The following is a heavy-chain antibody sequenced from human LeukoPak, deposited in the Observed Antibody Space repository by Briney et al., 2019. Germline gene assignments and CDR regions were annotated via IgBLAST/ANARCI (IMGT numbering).Heavy chain of an antibody. D-gene: IGHD6-13*01. CDR2: IKQDGSEK. CDR1: GFTFSSYW. Sequence: GGSLRLSCAAAGFTFSSYWMRWVRQAPGKGLEWVANIKQDGSEKYYVDSLKGRFTISRDNAKNSLYLQMNSLRAEDTAVYYCAVIAAPVDAFDIWGQGTMVTVSS. J-gene: IGHJ3*02. CDR3: AVIAAPVDAFDI. V-gene: IGHV3-7*01.